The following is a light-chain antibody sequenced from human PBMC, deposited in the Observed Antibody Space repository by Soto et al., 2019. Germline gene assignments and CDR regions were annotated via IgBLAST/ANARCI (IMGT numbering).Light chain of an antibody. V-gene: IGLV2-14*01. J-gene: IGLJ1*01. Sequence: QAALTQPASVSGSPGQSITFSCTGTSSDVGGHSYVSWYQQRPGKAPRLMIYEVTKRPSGISNRFSASKSGNTASLTISGLQAEDEADYYCASYTSSRTLVFGTGTKAPS. CDR2: EVT. CDR3: ASYTSSRTLV. CDR1: SSDVGGHSY.